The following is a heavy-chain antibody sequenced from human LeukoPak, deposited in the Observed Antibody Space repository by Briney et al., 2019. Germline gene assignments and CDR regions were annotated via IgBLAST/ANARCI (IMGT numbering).Heavy chain of an antibody. CDR3: ARLRGNYFPDY. V-gene: IGHV4-59*01. D-gene: IGHD4-11*01. CDR2: IHYSGST. J-gene: IGHJ4*02. CDR1: GGALSGYY. Sequence: SETLSLTCTVSGGALSGYYWTWIRQSPGRRLEWIAYIHYSGSTNYNLSLKSRVTISVDTSKNQFSLRLNSATAADTAVYYCARLRGNYFPDYWGQGTLVTVSS.